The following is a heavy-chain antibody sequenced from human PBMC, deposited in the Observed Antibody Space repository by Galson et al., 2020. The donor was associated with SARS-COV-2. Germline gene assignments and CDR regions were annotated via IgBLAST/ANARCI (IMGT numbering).Heavy chain of an antibody. Sequence: SVKVSCKASGGTFSSYHISWVRQAPGQGLEWMGGIIAIFGTANYAQKFQGRITISADESTSTVYMELSSLRSEDTAVYYCARGARTAYNWLDPWGQGTLVTVSS. CDR1: GGTFSSYH. CDR2: IIAIFGTA. V-gene: IGHV1-69*13. CDR3: ARGARTAYNWLDP. D-gene: IGHD2-21*02. J-gene: IGHJ5*02.